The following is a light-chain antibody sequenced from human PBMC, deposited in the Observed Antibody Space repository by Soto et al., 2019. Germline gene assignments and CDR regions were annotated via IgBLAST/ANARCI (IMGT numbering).Light chain of an antibody. V-gene: IGKV1-39*01. CDR2: TSF. CDR3: QHGYSTPLT. CDR1: QSIVTF. J-gene: IGKJ4*01. Sequence: IQMTQSPSSLSASVGDRVSITCRASQSIVTFLNWYQQKPGEAPNLLIHTSFTLYSGVPSRFSGTGSGTDFTLTISSLQPEDFATYFCQHGYSTPLTFGGGTKVDIK.